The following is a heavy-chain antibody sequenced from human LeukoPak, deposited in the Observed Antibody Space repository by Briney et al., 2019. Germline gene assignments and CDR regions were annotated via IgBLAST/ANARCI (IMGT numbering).Heavy chain of an antibody. D-gene: IGHD3-3*01. CDR1: GGSISSSNW. Sequence: SETLSLTCAVSGGSISSSNWWSWVRQPPGKGLEWIGEIYHSGSTNYNPSLKSRVTISVDTSKNQFSLKLSSVTAADTAVYYCARAPYYDFWSGYRGWSYYFDYWGQGTLVTVSS. CDR3: ARAPYYDFWSGYRGWSYYFDY. V-gene: IGHV4-4*02. J-gene: IGHJ4*02. CDR2: IYHSGST.